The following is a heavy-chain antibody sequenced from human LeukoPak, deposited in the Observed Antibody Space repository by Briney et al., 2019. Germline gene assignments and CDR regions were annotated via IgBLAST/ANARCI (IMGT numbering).Heavy chain of an antibody. D-gene: IGHD6-13*01. CDR3: ARDCLIWRYSSSWYEIGAFDI. CDR2: IYYSGST. Sequence: SETLSLTCTVSGGSISSYYWSWIRQPPGKGLEWIGYIYYSGSTNYNPSLKSRVTISVDTSKNQFSLKLSSVTAADTAVYYCARDCLIWRYSSSWYEIGAFDIWGQGTMVTVSS. CDR1: GGSISSYY. J-gene: IGHJ3*02. V-gene: IGHV4-59*01.